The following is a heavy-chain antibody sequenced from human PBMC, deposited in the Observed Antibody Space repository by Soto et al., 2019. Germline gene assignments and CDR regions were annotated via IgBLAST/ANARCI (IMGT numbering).Heavy chain of an antibody. CDR1: GGPFSSYA. D-gene: IGHD3-22*01. CDR2: LIPIFGTA. Sequence: QVQLVQSGVEVKKRGSSVKVSGKASGGPFSSYAISWVRQAPGQGLEWGGGLIPIFGTADAAQKFQGRVTTRADDATSPALTAPSSLGSAVTPVYFGASTKNPYYYDRSGYLDYWGQGTLVTVSS. CDR3: ASTKNPYYYDRSGYLDY. V-gene: IGHV1-69*01. J-gene: IGHJ4*02.